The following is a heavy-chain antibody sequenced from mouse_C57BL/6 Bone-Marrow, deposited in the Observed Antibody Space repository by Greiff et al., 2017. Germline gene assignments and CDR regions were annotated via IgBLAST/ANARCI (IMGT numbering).Heavy chain of an antibody. Sequence: EVKVVESGGGLVQPGESLKLSCESNEYEFPSHDMSWVRKTPEKRLELVAAINSDGGSTYYPATMERRFIISRDNTKKTLYLQMSSLRSEDTALYYCARHGSSGYEETWFAYWGQGTLVTVSA. CDR1: EYEFPSHD. J-gene: IGHJ3*01. CDR2: INSDGGST. CDR3: ARHGSSGYEETWFAY. V-gene: IGHV5-2*01. D-gene: IGHD3-2*02.